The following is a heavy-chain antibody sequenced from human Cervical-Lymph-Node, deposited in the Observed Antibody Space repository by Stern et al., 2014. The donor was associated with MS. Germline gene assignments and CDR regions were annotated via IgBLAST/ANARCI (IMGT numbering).Heavy chain of an antibody. CDR2: ISYDGSDT. Sequence: VQLVESGGGVVQPGRSLRLTCTVSGFTFSSYGMHWVRQAPGTGLEWVSVISYDGSDTYYAESVKCRFTISRDNSKNTLYLEMRSLRPEDTAVYYCVKRGITEVRGVRLGDYWGPGTLVIVSS. J-gene: IGHJ4*02. CDR3: VKRGITEVRGVRLGDY. D-gene: IGHD3-10*01. CDR1: GFTFSSYG. V-gene: IGHV3-30*18.